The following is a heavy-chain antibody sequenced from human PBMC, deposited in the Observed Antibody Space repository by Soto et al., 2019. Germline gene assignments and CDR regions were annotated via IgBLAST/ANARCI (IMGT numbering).Heavy chain of an antibody. CDR2: IRSRANNFAT. CDR3: ARGQGATIGDYYYHGMDV. Sequence: EVQLVESGGGLVQPGGSLKLSCAASGFIFSGSAIHWVRQASGKGLEWVGRIRSRANNFATSSAASVKGRFTFSRDDSKNTVYLQMNTLKPEDTAVYYCARGQGATIGDYYYHGMDVWGQGTTVTVSS. J-gene: IGHJ6*02. CDR1: GFIFSGSA. D-gene: IGHD1-26*01. V-gene: IGHV3-73*02.